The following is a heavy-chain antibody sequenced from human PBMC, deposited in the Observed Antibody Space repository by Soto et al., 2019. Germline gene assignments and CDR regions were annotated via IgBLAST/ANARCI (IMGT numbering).Heavy chain of an antibody. D-gene: IGHD3-10*01. CDR2: INPNSGGT. J-gene: IGHJ6*02. CDR3: ARGAPLWFGELLSYGMDV. V-gene: IGHV1-2*04. Sequence: ASVKVSCKASGYTFTCYYMHWVRQAPGQGLEWMGWINPNSGGTNYAQKFQGWVTMTRDTSISTAYMELSRLRSDDTAVYYCARGAPLWFGELLSYGMDVWGQGTTVTVSS. CDR1: GYTFTCYY.